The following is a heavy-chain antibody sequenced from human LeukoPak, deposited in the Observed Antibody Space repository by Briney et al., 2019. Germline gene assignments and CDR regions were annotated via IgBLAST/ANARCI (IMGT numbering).Heavy chain of an antibody. D-gene: IGHD5-18*01. Sequence: GGSRRLSCAASGFTFSDYSMHWVRQAPGEGLEWVSTISSTSSYIYSADSLKGRFTISRDNAKNSLYLQMSTLRAEDTAVYYCARGQLWQTGWFDPWGQGTLVTVSS. V-gene: IGHV3-21*01. CDR1: GFTFSDYS. CDR3: ARGQLWQTGWFDP. CDR2: ISSTSSYI. J-gene: IGHJ5*02.